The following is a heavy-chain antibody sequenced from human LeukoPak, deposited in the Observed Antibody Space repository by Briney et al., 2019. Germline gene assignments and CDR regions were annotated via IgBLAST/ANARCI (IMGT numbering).Heavy chain of an antibody. CDR2: ISGSGGST. Sequence: GGTLRLSCAASGLTFSSYGMSWVRQAPGKGLEGVSAISGSGGSTYYADAVKGRFTISRDNAKNSLYLQMNSLRAEDTAVYYCARDSSSGWYYFDYWGQGTLVTVSS. CDR3: ARDSSSGWYYFDY. J-gene: IGHJ4*02. D-gene: IGHD6-19*01. CDR1: GLTFSSYG. V-gene: IGHV3-23*01.